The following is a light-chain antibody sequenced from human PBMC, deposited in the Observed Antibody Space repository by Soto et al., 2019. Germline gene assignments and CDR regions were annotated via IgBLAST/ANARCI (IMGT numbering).Light chain of an antibody. J-gene: IGLJ2*01. V-gene: IGLV1-51*01. CDR2: DNN. Sequence: QAVVTQPPSMSAAPGQKVTISCSGSSSNIENNYVSWYQQDPGTAPKLLIYDNNRRPSGIPDRFSGSKSGTSATLGITGLQPGEEAHYYFVTWDSSLSVVVFGGGTKRTVL. CDR3: VTWDSSLSVVV. CDR1: SSNIENNY.